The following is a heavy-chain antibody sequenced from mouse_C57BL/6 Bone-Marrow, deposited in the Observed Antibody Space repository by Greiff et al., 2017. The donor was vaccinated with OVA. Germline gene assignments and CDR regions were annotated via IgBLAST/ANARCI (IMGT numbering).Heavy chain of an antibody. D-gene: IGHD1-1*01. CDR1: GYTFTSYW. J-gene: IGHJ2*01. Sequence: VKLQQPGAELVRPGSSVKLSCKASGYTFTSYWMDWVKQRPGQGLEWIGNIYPSDSETHYNQKFKDKATLTVDKSSSTAYMQLSSLTSEDSAVYYCARGITTVVAEGFDYWGQGTTLTVSS. V-gene: IGHV1-61*01. CDR2: IYPSDSET. CDR3: ARGITTVVAEGFDY.